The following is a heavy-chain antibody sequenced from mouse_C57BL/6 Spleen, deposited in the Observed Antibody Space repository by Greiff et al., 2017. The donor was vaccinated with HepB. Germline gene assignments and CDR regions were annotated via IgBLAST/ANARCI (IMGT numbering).Heavy chain of an antibody. V-gene: IGHV1-80*01. CDR2: IYPGDGDT. CDR3: AREGTTVVAAYYAMDY. D-gene: IGHD1-1*01. CDR1: GYAFSSYW. J-gene: IGHJ4*01. Sequence: QVQLQQSGAELVKPGASVKISCKASGYAFSSYWMNWVKQRPGKGLEWIGQIYPGDGDTNYNGKFKGKATLTADKSSSTAYMQLSSLTSEDSAVYYCAREGTTVVAAYYAMDYWGQGTSVTVSS.